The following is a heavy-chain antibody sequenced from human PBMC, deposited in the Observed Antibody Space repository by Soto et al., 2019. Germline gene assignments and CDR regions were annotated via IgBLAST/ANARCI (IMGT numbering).Heavy chain of an antibody. CDR3: ARAPVGLDTISYVDY. D-gene: IGHD3-3*01. J-gene: IGHJ4*02. V-gene: IGHV4-30-4*01. CDR2: IYNGVST. CDR1: GDSVSSVGFH. Sequence: PSETRSLTCTVSGDSVSSVGFHWAWLLRPPGKGLEWIGYIYNGVSTYYRPSLESRMHMSLDETRNHYSLRLTSVTAADTAVYFCARAPVGLDTISYVDYWGPGNLVTVSS.